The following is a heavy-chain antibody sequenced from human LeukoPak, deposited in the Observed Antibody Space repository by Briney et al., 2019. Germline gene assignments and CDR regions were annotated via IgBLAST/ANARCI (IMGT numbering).Heavy chain of an antibody. D-gene: IGHD3-10*01. CDR2: ISSSGSTT. J-gene: IGHJ6*02. CDR1: GFTFSDYY. CDR3: AKPVRGGSGPQLYGMDV. Sequence: GGSLRLSCAASGFTFSDYYMSWIRQAPGKGLEWVSYISSSGSTTYYADSVKGRSTISRDNSKNTLYLQMNSLRAEDTAVYYCAKPVRGGSGPQLYGMDVWGQGTTVTVSS. V-gene: IGHV3-11*04.